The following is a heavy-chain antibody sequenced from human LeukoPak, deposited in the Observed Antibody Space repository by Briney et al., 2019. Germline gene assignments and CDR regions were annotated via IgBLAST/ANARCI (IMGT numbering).Heavy chain of an antibody. CDR2: ISSSGSTI. CDR3: ARDYYGSGSPFDY. Sequence: QPGGSLRLSCAASGFTFSSYEMNWVRQAPGKGLEWVSYISSSGSTIYYADSVKGRFTISRDNAKNSLYLQMNSLRAEDTAVYYCARDYYGSGSPFDYWGQGTLVTVSS. CDR1: GFTFSSYE. V-gene: IGHV3-48*03. D-gene: IGHD3-10*01. J-gene: IGHJ4*02.